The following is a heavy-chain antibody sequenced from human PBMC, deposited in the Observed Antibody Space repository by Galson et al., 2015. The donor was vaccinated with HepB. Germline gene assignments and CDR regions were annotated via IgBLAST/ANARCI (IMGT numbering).Heavy chain of an antibody. CDR1: GFTFSGSD. CDR3: FGEGGY. J-gene: IGHJ4*02. V-gene: IGHV3-73*01. Sequence: SLRLSCAASGFTFSGSDVHWVRQASGKGLEWVGHIRGKPNNYATAYAASVKGRFTISRDDSETTAYLQMSTLRTEDTAVYYCFGEGGYWGQGTLATVSS. CDR2: IRGKPNNYAT. D-gene: IGHD3-3*01.